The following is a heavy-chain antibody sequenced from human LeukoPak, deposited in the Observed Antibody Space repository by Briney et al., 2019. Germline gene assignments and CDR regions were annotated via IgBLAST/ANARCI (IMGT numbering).Heavy chain of an antibody. CDR3: ARLSGSGSPGAATNAFDI. Sequence: GESLKISCEGSGYSLTSYWIGWVRQMPGKGLEWMGIIYPVDSDTRYSPSFQGQVTISADKSISTAYLQWSSLKASDTTMYYCARLSGSGSPGAATNAFDIWGQGTTVTVSS. J-gene: IGHJ3*02. V-gene: IGHV5-51*01. CDR2: IYPVDSDT. CDR1: GYSLTSYW. D-gene: IGHD3-10*01.